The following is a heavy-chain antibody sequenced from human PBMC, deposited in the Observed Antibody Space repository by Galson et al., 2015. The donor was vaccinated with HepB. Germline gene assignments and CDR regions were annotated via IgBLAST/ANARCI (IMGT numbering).Heavy chain of an antibody. D-gene: IGHD2-2*01. Sequence: SLRLSCAASGFTFSSYSMNWVRQAPGKGLEWVSSISSSSSYIYYADSVKGRFTISRDNAKNSLYLQMNSLRAEDTAVYYCAREGDGCSSTSCYPYNYYYGMDVWGQGTTVTVSS. CDR2: ISSSSSYI. CDR3: AREGDGCSSTSCYPYNYYYGMDV. CDR1: GFTFSSYS. J-gene: IGHJ6*02. V-gene: IGHV3-21*01.